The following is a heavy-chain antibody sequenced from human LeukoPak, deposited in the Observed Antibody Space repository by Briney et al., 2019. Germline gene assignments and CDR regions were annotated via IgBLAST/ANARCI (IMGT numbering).Heavy chain of an antibody. CDR1: GFTFSTYA. J-gene: IGHJ6*02. Sequence: GSLRLSCAAAGFTFSTYAMSWVRQPPGKGLEWIGEINHSGSTNYNPSLKSRVTISVDTSKNQFSLKLSSVTAADTAVYYCARGQAVAGLYYYGMDVWGQGTTVTVSS. D-gene: IGHD6-19*01. CDR2: INHSGST. V-gene: IGHV4-34*01. CDR3: ARGQAVAGLYYYGMDV.